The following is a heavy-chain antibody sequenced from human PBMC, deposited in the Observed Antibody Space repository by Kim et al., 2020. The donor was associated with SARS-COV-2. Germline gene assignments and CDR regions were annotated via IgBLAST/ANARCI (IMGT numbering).Heavy chain of an antibody. Sequence: SETLSLTCTVSGGSISSGSYYWSWIRQPAGKGLEWIGRIYTSGSTNYNPSLRSRVTISVDTSKNQFSLKLSSVTAADTAVYYCARAYYGSGSFYYYYYGMDGWGQGTTVTVSS. CDR3: ARAYYGSGSFYYYYYGMDG. D-gene: IGHD3-10*01. V-gene: IGHV4-61*02. CDR1: GGSISSGSYY. J-gene: IGHJ6*02. CDR2: IYTSGST.